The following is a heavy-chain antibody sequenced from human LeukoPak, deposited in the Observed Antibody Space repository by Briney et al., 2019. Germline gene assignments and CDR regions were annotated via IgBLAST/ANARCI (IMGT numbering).Heavy chain of an antibody. Sequence: SVKVSCKASGGTFSTYAISWVRQAPGQGLEWMGGIIPIFGTVNYAQKFQGRVTITADESTSTAYMELSSLRSEDTAVYFCARTPRTYYYYMDVWGKGTTVTISS. D-gene: IGHD2-15*01. CDR1: GGTFSTYA. V-gene: IGHV1-69*13. CDR3: ARTPRTYYYYMDV. CDR2: IIPIFGTV. J-gene: IGHJ6*03.